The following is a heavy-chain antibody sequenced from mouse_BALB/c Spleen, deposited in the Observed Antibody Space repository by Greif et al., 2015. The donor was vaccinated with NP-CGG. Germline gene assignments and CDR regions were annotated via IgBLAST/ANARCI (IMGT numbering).Heavy chain of an antibody. CDR3: ARDYYGSSLFDY. CDR2: IDPANGNT. V-gene: IGHV14-3*02. J-gene: IGHJ2*01. CDR1: GFNIKDTY. D-gene: IGHD1-1*01. Sequence: VQLQQSGAELVKPGASVKLSCTASGFNIKDTYMHWVKQRPEQGLEWIGRIDPANGNTKYDPKFQGKATVTADTSSNTAYLQLSSLTSEDTAVYYCARDYYGSSLFDYWGQGTTLTVSS.